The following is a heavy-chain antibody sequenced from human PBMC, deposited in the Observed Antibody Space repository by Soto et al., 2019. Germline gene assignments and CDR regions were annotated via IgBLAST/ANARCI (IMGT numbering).Heavy chain of an antibody. CDR2: INHSGST. CDR1: GGSFSGYY. J-gene: IGHJ6*02. CDR3: ARGPDYGGNSDYYYGMDV. D-gene: IGHD4-17*01. Sequence: LSETLSLTCAVYGGSFSGYYWSWIRQPPGKGLEWIGEINHSGSTNYNPSLKSRVTISVDTSKNQFSLKLSSVTAADTAVYYCARGPDYGGNSDYYYGMDVWGQGTTVTVSS. V-gene: IGHV4-34*01.